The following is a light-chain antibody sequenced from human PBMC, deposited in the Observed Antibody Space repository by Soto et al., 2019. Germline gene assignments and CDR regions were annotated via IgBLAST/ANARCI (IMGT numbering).Light chain of an antibody. J-gene: IGKJ4*01. Sequence: EIVLTQSPVTLSLSPGERATLSCRASQSVSTSFAWYQQKPGQALRLVIYDASSRASGIPARFSGTGSGTDFTLTISSLEPEDFAVYYCQQRSSWPLTFGGGTK. CDR3: QQRSSWPLT. CDR2: DAS. V-gene: IGKV3-11*01. CDR1: QSVSTS.